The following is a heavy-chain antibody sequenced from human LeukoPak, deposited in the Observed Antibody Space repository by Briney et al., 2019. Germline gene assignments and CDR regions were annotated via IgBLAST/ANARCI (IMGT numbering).Heavy chain of an antibody. CDR1: GFTFSDYY. J-gene: IGHJ5*02. Sequence: GGSLRLSCAASGFTFSDYYMSWIRQAPGKGLEWISSVTSSDTTIYYTGSVKGRFTSSRDNARNSLYLQMNTLRADDTAVYYCARDFRLYNWFDPWGQGTLVTVSS. V-gene: IGHV3-11*01. CDR2: VTSSDTTI. CDR3: ARDFRLYNWFDP.